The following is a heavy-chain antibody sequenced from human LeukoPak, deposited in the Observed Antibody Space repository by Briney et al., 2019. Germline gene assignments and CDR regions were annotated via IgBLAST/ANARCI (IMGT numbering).Heavy chain of an antibody. CDR2: IYYSGST. Sequence: SETLSLTCTVSGGSISSSSYYWGWIRQPPGKGREWIGSIYYSGSTYYNPSLKSRVTISVETSKNQSYLTLSPVTAADTAVYYCARHDSRDYWGQGTLVTVSS. V-gene: IGHV4-39*01. D-gene: IGHD6-13*01. CDR1: GGSISSSSYY. J-gene: IGHJ4*02. CDR3: ARHDSRDY.